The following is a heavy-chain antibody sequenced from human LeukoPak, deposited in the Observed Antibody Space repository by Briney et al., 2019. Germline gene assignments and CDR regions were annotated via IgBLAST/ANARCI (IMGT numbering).Heavy chain of an antibody. CDR1: GYTFTSYG. J-gene: IGHJ4*02. CDR2: ISAYNGNT. Sequence: ASVKVSCKASGYTFTSYGISWVRQAPGQGLEWMGWISAYNGNTNYAQKLQGRVTMTTDTSTSTAYMELRSLRSDDTAVYYCARDWNQWSESSGWYAPLDYWGQGTLVTVSS. CDR3: ARDWNQWSESSGWYAPLDY. V-gene: IGHV1-18*01. D-gene: IGHD6-19*01.